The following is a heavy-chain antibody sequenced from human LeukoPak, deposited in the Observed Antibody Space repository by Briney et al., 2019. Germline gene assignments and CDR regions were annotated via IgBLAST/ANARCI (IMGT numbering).Heavy chain of an antibody. J-gene: IGHJ6*03. CDR3: VRGGAYDKSHFHFYQFIDV. D-gene: IGHD2/OR15-2a*01. Sequence: SETLSLTCSVSGDSMSGYYWVWVRQPAGNGLEWLGRVYTDGRTSIYPSLQSRVTLSVDMSKNQFSLRLKAVTAADTAVYYCVRGGAYDKSHFHFYQFIDVWGKGTTVTVSS. CDR2: VYTDGRT. CDR1: GDSMSGYY. V-gene: IGHV4-4*07.